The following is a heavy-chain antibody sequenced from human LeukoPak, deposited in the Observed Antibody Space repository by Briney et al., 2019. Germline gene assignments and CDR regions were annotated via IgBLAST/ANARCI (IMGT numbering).Heavy chain of an antibody. D-gene: IGHD2-21*01. V-gene: IGHV4-59*08. CDR3: ARHRFASPLDS. CDR2: IFYAGDS. Sequence: SETRSLTCTDSGVSSSSSYWSWIRQPPGKGLEWIGYIFYAGDSNHNPSFKSRVSISLDTSKDQISLKLSSVTAADTAVYYCARHRFASPLDSWGQGTLVTVSS. J-gene: IGHJ4*02. CDR1: GVSSSSSY.